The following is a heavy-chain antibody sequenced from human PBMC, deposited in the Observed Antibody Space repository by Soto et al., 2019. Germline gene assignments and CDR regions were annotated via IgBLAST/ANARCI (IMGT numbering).Heavy chain of an antibody. D-gene: IGHD6-19*01. Sequence: QVQLVESGGGVVQPGRSLRLSCAASGFTFSSYGMHWVRQAPGKGLEWVAVIWYDGSNKYYADSVKGRFTIYRDNSKNTLYLQMNSLRAEDTAVYYCARDSLASQWLGGPYSDYWGQGTLVTVSS. CDR2: IWYDGSNK. J-gene: IGHJ4*02. V-gene: IGHV3-33*01. CDR1: GFTFSSYG. CDR3: ARDSLASQWLGGPYSDY.